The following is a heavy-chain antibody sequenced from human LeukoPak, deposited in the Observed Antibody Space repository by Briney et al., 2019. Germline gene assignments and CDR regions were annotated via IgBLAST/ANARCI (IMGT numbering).Heavy chain of an antibody. D-gene: IGHD4-17*01. CDR3: ARGDYGDQLYYYGMDV. V-gene: IGHV1-18*01. CDR2: ISAYNGNT. Sequence: GASVKVSCKASGYTFTSYGISWVRQAPGQGLEWMGWISAYNGNTNYAQKLQGRVTMTTDTSTSTAYMELRSLRSDDTAVYYCARGDYGDQLYYYGMDVWGHGTMVTVSS. J-gene: IGHJ6*02. CDR1: GYTFTSYG.